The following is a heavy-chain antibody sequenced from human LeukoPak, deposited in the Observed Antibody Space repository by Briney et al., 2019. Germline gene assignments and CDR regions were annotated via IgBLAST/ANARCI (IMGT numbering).Heavy chain of an antibody. D-gene: IGHD6-13*01. CDR3: AGADSGSWDFGR. J-gene: IGHJ4*02. V-gene: IGHV3-7*04. CDR1: GFSIRTYW. Sequence: SGGSLRLSCAASGFSIRTYWMSWVRQAPGKGLEWVANIHPDGSVKYYMDFVKGRFTISRDNAKNSLYLQMNSLGVDDTGVYYCAGADSGSWDFGRGAQGTLVTVSS. CDR2: IHPDGSVK.